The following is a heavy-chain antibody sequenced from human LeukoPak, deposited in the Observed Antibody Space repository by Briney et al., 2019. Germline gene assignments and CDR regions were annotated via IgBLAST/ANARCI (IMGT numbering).Heavy chain of an antibody. D-gene: IGHD6-13*01. CDR3: ARGSSSWPDAFDI. Sequence: GASVKVSCKASGGTFSSYAISWVRQAPGQGLEWMGGIIPIFGTANYAQKFQGRVTITADKSTSTAYMELSSLRSDDTAVYYCARGSSSWPDAFDIWGQGTMVTVSS. J-gene: IGHJ3*02. CDR2: IIPIFGTA. V-gene: IGHV1-69*06. CDR1: GGTFSSYA.